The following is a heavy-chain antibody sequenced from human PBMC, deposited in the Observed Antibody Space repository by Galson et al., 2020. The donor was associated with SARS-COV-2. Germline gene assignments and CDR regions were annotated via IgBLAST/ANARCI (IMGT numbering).Heavy chain of an antibody. CDR3: GKDIGYYYVTRGNYGAFDL. CDR2: ITWNSGSI. D-gene: IGHD3-22*01. Sequence: SLKISCAASTFTFEHYAMHWVRQAPGKVLEWVSLITWNSGSIGYADSVKGRFTISRDNANNSLYVQMNSLRAEGTALYYCGKDIGYYYVTRGNYGAFDLWGQGTLVTVS. V-gene: IGHV3-9*01. J-gene: IGHJ3*01. CDR1: TFTFEHYA.